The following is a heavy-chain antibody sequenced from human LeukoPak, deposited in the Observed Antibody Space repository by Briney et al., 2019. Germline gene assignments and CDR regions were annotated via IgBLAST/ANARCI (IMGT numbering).Heavy chain of an antibody. Sequence: GGSLRLSCAASGFTFSSYSMNWVRQAPGKGLEWVSSISSSSSYIYYADSVKGRFTISRDNAKNSLYLQMNSLRAEDTAVYYCASYDSSGYDFDYWGQGTLVTVSS. CDR2: ISSSSSYI. CDR3: ASYDSSGYDFDY. V-gene: IGHV3-21*01. D-gene: IGHD3-22*01. J-gene: IGHJ4*02. CDR1: GFTFSSYS.